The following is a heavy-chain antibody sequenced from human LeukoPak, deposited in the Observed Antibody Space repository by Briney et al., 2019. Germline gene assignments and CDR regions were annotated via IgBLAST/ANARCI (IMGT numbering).Heavy chain of an antibody. CDR1: GYTFTSYD. Sequence: GASVKVPCKXSGYTFTSYDINWVRQATGQGLEWMGWMNPNSGNTGYAQKFQGRVTMTRNTSISTAYMELSSLRSEDTVVYYCARTSIAARRVDYWGQGTLVTVSS. CDR3: ARTSIAARRVDY. CDR2: MNPNSGNT. D-gene: IGHD6-6*01. J-gene: IGHJ4*02. V-gene: IGHV1-8*01.